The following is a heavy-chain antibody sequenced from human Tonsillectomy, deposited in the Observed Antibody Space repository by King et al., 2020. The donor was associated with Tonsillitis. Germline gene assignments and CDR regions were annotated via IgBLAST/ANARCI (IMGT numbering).Heavy chain of an antibody. Sequence: EQLVQSGAEVKKPGASVKVSCKASGYTFTGYYMHWVRQAPGQGLEWMGWINPNSGGPNYAQKFQGRVTMTRDTSISTAYMELSRLRSDGTAVYYCARAIIVGASGGNYWGQGTLVTVSS. J-gene: IGHJ4*02. D-gene: IGHD1-26*01. CDR3: ARAIIVGASGGNY. V-gene: IGHV1-2*02. CDR2: INPNSGGP. CDR1: GYTFTGYY.